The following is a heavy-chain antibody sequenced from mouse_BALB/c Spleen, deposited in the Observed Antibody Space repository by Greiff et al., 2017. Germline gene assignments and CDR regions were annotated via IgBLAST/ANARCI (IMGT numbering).Heavy chain of an antibody. CDR3: ASNWGSY. CDR2: ISSGSSTI. J-gene: IGHJ3*01. CDR1: GFTFSSFG. V-gene: IGHV5-17*02. D-gene: IGHD4-1*01. Sequence: EVMLVESGGGLVQPGGSRKLSCAASGFTFSSFGMHWVRQAPEKGLEWVAYISSGSSTIYYADTVKGRFTISRDNPKNTLFLQMTSLRSEDTAMYYCASNWGSYWGQGTLVTVSA.